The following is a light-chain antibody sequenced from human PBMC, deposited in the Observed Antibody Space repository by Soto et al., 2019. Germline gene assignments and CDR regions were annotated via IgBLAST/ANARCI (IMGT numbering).Light chain of an antibody. Sequence: EIVLTQSPATLSLSPGERAALSCRASQSVSSHLAWYQQKPGQAPRLLIYDAFNRATGIPARFSGSGSGTDFTLIISSLEPEDLAVYYCQQRSNWPLTFGGGTKVEIK. CDR3: QQRSNWPLT. CDR1: QSVSSH. J-gene: IGKJ4*01. V-gene: IGKV3-11*01. CDR2: DAF.